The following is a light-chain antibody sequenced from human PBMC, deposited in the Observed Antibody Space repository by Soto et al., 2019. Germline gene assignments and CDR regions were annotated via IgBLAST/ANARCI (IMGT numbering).Light chain of an antibody. CDR1: QSVSSY. CDR2: DAS. J-gene: IGKJ4*01. V-gene: IGKV3-11*01. CDR3: QQSSNWPPVT. Sequence: EIVLTQSPATLSLSPGERATLSYRASQSVSSYLAWYQQTPGQAPRLLIYDASTRATGIPASFRGSRSGTDFTRTISSLEPEDFAVYYCQQSSNWPPVTFGGGTKVEIK.